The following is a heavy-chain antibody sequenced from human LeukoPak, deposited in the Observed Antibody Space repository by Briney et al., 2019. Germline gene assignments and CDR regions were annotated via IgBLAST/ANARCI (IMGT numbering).Heavy chain of an antibody. V-gene: IGHV4-34*01. CDR3: ARDPTTVVTLPYYFDF. CDR2: INHRGRT. CDR1: GGSFSGYH. J-gene: IGHJ4*02. D-gene: IGHD4-23*01. Sequence: SDTLSLTCAVYGGSFSGYHWNWIRQSPEKGLQWIGEINHRGRTNDNPSLASRVSMSVDTSKNQFSLKLSSVTAADTAIYYCARDPTTVVTLPYYFDFWGQGILVTVSS.